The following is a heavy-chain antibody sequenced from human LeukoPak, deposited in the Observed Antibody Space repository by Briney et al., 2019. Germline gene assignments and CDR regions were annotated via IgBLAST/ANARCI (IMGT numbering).Heavy chain of an antibody. D-gene: IGHD3-22*01. V-gene: IGHV4-39*01. CDR3: ARHFWNYYDSNWFDP. CDR2: IYYSGST. J-gene: IGHJ5*02. Sequence: PSETLSLTCTVSGDSISSSRSYWGWIRQPPGKGLEWIGSIYYSGSTYYNPSLKSRVTISVDTSKNQFSLKLSSVTAADTAVYYCARHFWNYYDSNWFDPWGQGTLVTVSS. CDR1: GDSISSSRSY.